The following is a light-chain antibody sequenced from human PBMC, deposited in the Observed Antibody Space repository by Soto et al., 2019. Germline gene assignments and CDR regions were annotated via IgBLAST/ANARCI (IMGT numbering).Light chain of an antibody. V-gene: IGKV3-11*01. Sequence: EIVLTQSPATLSLSPGETATLSCRASQSVSNFLAWYQQKPGQAPRLLIYETDHRATGIPDRFSGSGSGTDFALTITSLEPEDFAVYRCQQRSNWPPTFGQGSNLEIK. CDR1: QSVSNF. J-gene: IGKJ2*01. CDR2: ETD. CDR3: QQRSNWPPT.